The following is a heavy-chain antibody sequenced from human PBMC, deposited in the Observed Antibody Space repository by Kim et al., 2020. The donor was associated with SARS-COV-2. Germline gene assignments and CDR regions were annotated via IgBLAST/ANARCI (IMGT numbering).Heavy chain of an antibody. Sequence: SNAAAVKGRFTISRDNTKNTLYLQMNSLRAEDTTVYYCAKGSGPELEFDYWGQGTLVTVSS. J-gene: IGHJ4*02. D-gene: IGHD1-1*01. CDR3: AKGSGPELEFDY. V-gene: IGHV3-23*01.